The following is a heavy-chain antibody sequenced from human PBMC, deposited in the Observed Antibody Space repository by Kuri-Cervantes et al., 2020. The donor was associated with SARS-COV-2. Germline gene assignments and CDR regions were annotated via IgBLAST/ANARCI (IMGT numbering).Heavy chain of an antibody. J-gene: IGHJ4*01. CDR3: AGDLYETYYFGF. CDR1: GFTFSTYA. CDR2: VSYDGSNR. V-gene: IGHV3-30*04. D-gene: IGHD5/OR15-5a*01. Sequence: GESLKISCAASGFTFSTYAMHWVRQAPGKGLEWVAHVSYDGSNRFYAQSVRGRFTISRDNSKSTLYLQMDSLRGDDTALYYCAGDLYETYYFGFWGQG.